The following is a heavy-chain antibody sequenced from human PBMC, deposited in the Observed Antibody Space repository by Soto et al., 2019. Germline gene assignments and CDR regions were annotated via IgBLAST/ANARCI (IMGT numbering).Heavy chain of an antibody. CDR3: AGGTPVWFDP. V-gene: IGHV1-3*05. CDR1: GYTFSDYA. Sequence: QVQLVQSGAEEKKPGASVKVSCKASGYTFSDYAIHWVRQAPGQRPEWMGWINAGNGNTKYSQKFQGRVTITRDTSASTAYMELSSLRSEYTAVYYCAGGTPVWFDPWGQGTLVTVSS. D-gene: IGHD3-16*01. J-gene: IGHJ5*02. CDR2: INAGNGNT.